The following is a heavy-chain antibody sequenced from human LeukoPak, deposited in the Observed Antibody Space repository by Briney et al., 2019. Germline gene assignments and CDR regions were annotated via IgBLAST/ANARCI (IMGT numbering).Heavy chain of an antibody. CDR1: GYNFTNYW. D-gene: IGHD3-10*01. CDR3: ARAIGTITMIRGVIRRSGWFDP. CDR2: IYPRDPDT. Sequence: GESLKISCKGSGYNFTNYWIAWVRQTPGKGLECMGIIYPRDPDTRYSPSFQGQVTISADKSVSTAYLQWSSLKASDTAMYYCARAIGTITMIRGVIRRSGWFDPWGQGTLVTVSS. J-gene: IGHJ5*02. V-gene: IGHV5-51*01.